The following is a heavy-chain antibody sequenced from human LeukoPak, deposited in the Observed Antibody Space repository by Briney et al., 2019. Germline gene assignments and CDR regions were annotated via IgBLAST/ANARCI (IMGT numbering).Heavy chain of an antibody. CDR2: IYYSGST. J-gene: IGHJ4*02. CDR1: GSSISSYY. CDR3: ARWDPDYFDY. Sequence: SETLSLTCTVSGSSISSYYWSWIRQPPGKGLEWIGYIYYSGSTNYNPSLKSRVTISVDTSKNQFSLKLSSVTAADTAVYYCARWDPDYFDYWGQGTLVTVSS. V-gene: IGHV4-59*01. D-gene: IGHD1-26*01.